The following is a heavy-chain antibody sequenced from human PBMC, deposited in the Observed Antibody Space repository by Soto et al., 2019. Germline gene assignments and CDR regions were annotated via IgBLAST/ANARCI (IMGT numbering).Heavy chain of an antibody. D-gene: IGHD3-10*01. CDR2: ISYDGSNK. J-gene: IGHJ6*02. CDR3: ARNLWFGKLSSYYYGMDV. V-gene: IGHV3-30-3*01. Sequence: QVQLVESGGGVVQPGGSLRLSCAASGFTFSSYAMHWVRQAPGKGLEWVAVISYDGSNKYYADSVKGRFTISRDNSKNTLYLQMNCLRAEDTAVYYFARNLWFGKLSSYYYGMDVWGQGTKVTVCS. CDR1: GFTFSSYA.